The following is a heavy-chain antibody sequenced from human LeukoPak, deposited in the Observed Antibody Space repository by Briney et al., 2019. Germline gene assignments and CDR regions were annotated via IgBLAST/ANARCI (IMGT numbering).Heavy chain of an antibody. V-gene: IGHV1-69*04. CDR2: IIPILGIA. CDR1: GGTFSSYA. J-gene: IGHJ3*02. CDR3: ARGVAMTTVTTGAFDI. D-gene: IGHD4-17*01. Sequence: GASVKVSCKASGGTFSSYAISWVRQAPGQGLEWMGRIIPILGIANYAQKFQGRVTITADKSTSTAYMELSSLRSEDTAVYYCARGVAMTTVTTGAFDIWGQGTMVTVSS.